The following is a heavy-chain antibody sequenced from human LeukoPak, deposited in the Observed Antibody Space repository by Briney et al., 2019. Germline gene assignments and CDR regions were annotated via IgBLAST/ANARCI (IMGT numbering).Heavy chain of an antibody. V-gene: IGHV1-18*01. D-gene: IGHD3-22*01. CDR1: GYTFTSYG. CDR2: ISAYNGNT. Sequence: GVSVEVSCKASGYTFTSYGISWVRQAPGQGLEWMGWISAYNGNTNYAHKLQGRVTMTTDTSTSTAYMELRSLRSDDTAVYYCARVGTGQAYDSSGYYYGAGYYYYYYMDVWGKGTTVTVSS. J-gene: IGHJ6*03. CDR3: ARVGTGQAYDSSGYYYGAGYYYYYYMDV.